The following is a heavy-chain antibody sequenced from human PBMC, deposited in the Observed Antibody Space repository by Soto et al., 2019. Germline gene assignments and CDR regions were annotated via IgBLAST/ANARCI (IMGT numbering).Heavy chain of an antibody. V-gene: IGHV3-30-3*01. CDR1: GFTFSSYA. D-gene: IGHD3-16*01. Sequence: QVQLVESGGGVVQPGRSLRLSCAASGFTFSSYAMHWVRQAPGKGLEWVAVISYGGSNKYYADSVKGRFTISRDNSKNTLYLQMNSLRAEDTAVYYCARGYYDYVWGTNYGMDVWGQGTTVTVSS. CDR3: ARGYYDYVWGTNYGMDV. J-gene: IGHJ6*02. CDR2: ISYGGSNK.